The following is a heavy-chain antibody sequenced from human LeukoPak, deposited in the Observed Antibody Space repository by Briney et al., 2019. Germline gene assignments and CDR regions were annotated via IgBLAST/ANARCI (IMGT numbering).Heavy chain of an antibody. J-gene: IGHJ6*02. CDR2: ISSSSSYI. D-gene: IGHD2-15*01. CDR3: ARDIVVVVAATLDYYGMDV. V-gene: IGHV3-21*01. Sequence: GGSLRLSCAASGFMFSNFAVTWVRQAPGKGLEWVSSISSSSSYIYYADSVKGRFTISRDNAKNSLYLQMNSLRAEDTAVYYCARDIVVVVAATLDYYGMDVWGQGTTVTVS. CDR1: GFMFSNFA.